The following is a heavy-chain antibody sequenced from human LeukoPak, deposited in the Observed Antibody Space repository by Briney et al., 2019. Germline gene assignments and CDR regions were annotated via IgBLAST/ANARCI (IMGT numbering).Heavy chain of an antibody. CDR1: GDSVSSDSAT. CDR3: ASEGAAGSETSYSFDY. J-gene: IGHJ4*02. Sequence: SQTLSLTCAISGDSVSSDSATWNWIRQSPSRGLEWLGRTYYRSGWFEDYAISVKRRITISPDTSNNQFSLELDSVAPEDTAVYYCASEGAAGSETSYSFDYWGQGTQVTVSS. D-gene: IGHD3-10*01. V-gene: IGHV6-1*01. CDR2: TYYRSGWFE.